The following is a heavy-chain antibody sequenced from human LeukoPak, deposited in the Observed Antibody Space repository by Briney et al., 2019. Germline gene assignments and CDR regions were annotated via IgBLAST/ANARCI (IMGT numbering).Heavy chain of an antibody. Sequence: KPSETLSLTCTVSGGSISSYYWSWIRQPPGKGLEWIGYIYYSGSTNYNPSLKSRVTISVDTSKNQFSLKLSSVTAADTAVYYCAASYGDRYYYYYMDVWGKGTTVTVSS. J-gene: IGHJ6*03. D-gene: IGHD4-17*01. CDR1: GGSISSYY. CDR3: AASYGDRYYYYYMDV. V-gene: IGHV4-59*01. CDR2: IYYSGST.